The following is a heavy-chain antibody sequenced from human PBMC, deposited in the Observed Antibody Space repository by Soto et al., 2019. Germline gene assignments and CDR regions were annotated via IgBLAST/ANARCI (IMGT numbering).Heavy chain of an antibody. V-gene: IGHV3-48*01. CDR2: ISSSSITT. CDR1: EFTFSNYA. J-gene: IGHJ4*02. D-gene: IGHD2-2*02. Sequence: GGSLKLSCAASEFTFSNYAMSWVRQATGKGLEWVSYISSSSITTYYADSVKGRFTISRDNAKNSLYLQMNSLRAEDTAVYYCGRTVPASIPYYFDYWGQGTLVTVSS. CDR3: GRTVPASIPYYFDY.